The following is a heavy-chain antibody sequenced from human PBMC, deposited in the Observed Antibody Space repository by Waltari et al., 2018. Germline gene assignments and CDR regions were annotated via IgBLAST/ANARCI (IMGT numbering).Heavy chain of an antibody. Sequence: EVQLLESGGGLVQPGGSLRLSCAASGFTLSSDAMRWVRQAPGKGLEWVSVIYSGGSTYYADSVKGRFTISRDNSKNTLYLQMNSLRAEDTAVYYCATPPSSSWYEYYMDVWGKGTTVTVSS. D-gene: IGHD6-13*01. CDR1: GFTLSSDA. CDR3: ATPPSSSWYEYYMDV. CDR2: IYSGGST. V-gene: IGHV3-23*03. J-gene: IGHJ6*03.